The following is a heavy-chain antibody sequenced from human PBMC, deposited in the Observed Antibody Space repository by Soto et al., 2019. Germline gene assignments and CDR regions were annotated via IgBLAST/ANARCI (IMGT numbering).Heavy chain of an antibody. J-gene: IGHJ6*02. CDR3: AKQSYDLIYYYYYGMDV. V-gene: IGHV3-23*01. CDR1: GFTFSKYA. D-gene: IGHD5-12*01. CDR2: ISGGGVST. Sequence: PGGSLRLSCAASGFTFSKYAMSWVRQAPGKGLEWVSAISGGGVSTYYADSVKGRFTISRDNSQNTLYLQMNSLRAEDTAVYYCAKQSYDLIYYYYYGMDVWGQGTTVTVSS.